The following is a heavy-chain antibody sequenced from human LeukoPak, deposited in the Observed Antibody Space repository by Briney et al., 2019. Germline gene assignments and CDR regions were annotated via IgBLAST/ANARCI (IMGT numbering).Heavy chain of an antibody. Sequence: GGSLRLSCAASGFTFSSYNMNWVRQAPGKGLEWVANIKQDGSEEYYVDSVKGRFTISRDNAKNSLYLQMNSLRAEDTAVYYCARRGQQLAQYYFDYWGQGTLVTVSS. CDR3: ARRGQQLAQYYFDY. J-gene: IGHJ4*02. V-gene: IGHV3-7*01. CDR2: IKQDGSEE. CDR1: GFTFSSYN. D-gene: IGHD6-13*01.